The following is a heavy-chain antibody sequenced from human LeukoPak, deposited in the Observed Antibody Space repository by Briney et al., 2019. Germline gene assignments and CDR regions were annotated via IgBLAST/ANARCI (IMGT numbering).Heavy chain of an antibody. CDR1: GFTFSNYA. J-gene: IGHJ5*02. CDR3: AKLGVTSSDLGWFDP. Sequence: PGESLRLSCAAPGFTFSNYAISWVRQAPGEGLEWVSSISGSGGSTYDADSVKGRFTISRDNSKNTLYLQMNTLRAEDTAVYYCAKLGVTSSDLGWFDPWGHGTLVTVSS. CDR2: ISGSGGST. V-gene: IGHV3-23*01. D-gene: IGHD3-3*01.